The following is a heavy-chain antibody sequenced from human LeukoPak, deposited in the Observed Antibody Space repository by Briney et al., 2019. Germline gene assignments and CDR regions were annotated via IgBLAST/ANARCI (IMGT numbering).Heavy chain of an antibody. CDR2: IRGSDGST. CDR3: AKDVYGDYGGLDY. V-gene: IGHV3-23*01. D-gene: IGHD4-17*01. J-gene: IGHJ4*02. CDR1: GFPVSTYA. Sequence: GGSLRLSCAASGFPVSTYAMSWVRQAPGKGLEWVSSIRGSDGSTYYADSVKSRFAISRDNSKNTLYLQMNSLRAEDTAVYYCAKDVYGDYGGLDYWGQGTMVTVSS.